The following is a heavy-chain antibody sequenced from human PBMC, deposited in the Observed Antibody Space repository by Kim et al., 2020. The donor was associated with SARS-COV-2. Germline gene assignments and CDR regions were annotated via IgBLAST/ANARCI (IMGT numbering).Heavy chain of an antibody. D-gene: IGHD3-22*01. CDR3: ARDTSGYFFFDY. J-gene: IGHJ4*02. Sequence: YYNPSLGSRVTMSVDTSKNQFSLKLSSVTAADTAVYYCARDTSGYFFFDYWGQGTLVTVSS. V-gene: IGHV4-28*03.